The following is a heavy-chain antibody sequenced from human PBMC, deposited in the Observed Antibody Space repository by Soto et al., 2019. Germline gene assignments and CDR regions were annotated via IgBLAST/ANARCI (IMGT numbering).Heavy chain of an antibody. Sequence: ASVKVSCKASGYTFTSYGISWVRQAPGQGLEWMGWISAYNGNTNYAQKLQGRVTMTTDTSTSTAYMELRSLRSDDTAVYYCARDSKTNSWNVPLYYYYYYMDVWGKGTTVTVSS. J-gene: IGHJ6*03. CDR3: ARDSKTNSWNVPLYYYYYYMDV. V-gene: IGHV1-18*01. D-gene: IGHD1-1*01. CDR1: GYTFTSYG. CDR2: ISAYNGNT.